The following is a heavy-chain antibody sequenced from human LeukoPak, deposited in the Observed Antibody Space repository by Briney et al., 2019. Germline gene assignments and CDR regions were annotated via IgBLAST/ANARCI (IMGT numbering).Heavy chain of an antibody. V-gene: IGHV3-23*01. CDR1: GFTFSSYG. J-gene: IGHJ4*02. CDR2: ISGSGGST. D-gene: IGHD2-15*01. CDR3: AKAGPGYWELVYFDY. Sequence: GGTLRLSCAASGFTFSSYGMSWVRQAPGKGLEWVSGISGSGGSTYYADSVEGRFTISRDNSKNTLYLQMNSLRAEDTAVYYCAKAGPGYWELVYFDYWGQGTLVTVSS.